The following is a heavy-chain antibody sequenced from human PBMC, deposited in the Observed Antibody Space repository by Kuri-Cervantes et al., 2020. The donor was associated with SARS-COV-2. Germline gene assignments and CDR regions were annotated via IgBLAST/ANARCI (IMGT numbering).Heavy chain of an antibody. CDR2: IYSCGST. CDR1: GFTVSSNC. D-gene: IGHD6-25*01. Sequence: GESLKISCAASGFTVSSNCMSWVRQAPGKGLEWVSVIYSCGSTYYADSVKGRFTISRDNSKNTLYLQMNSLRAEDTAVYYCARDRGSSDFDYWGQGTLVTVSS. CDR3: ARDRGSSDFDY. J-gene: IGHJ4*02. V-gene: IGHV3-66*03.